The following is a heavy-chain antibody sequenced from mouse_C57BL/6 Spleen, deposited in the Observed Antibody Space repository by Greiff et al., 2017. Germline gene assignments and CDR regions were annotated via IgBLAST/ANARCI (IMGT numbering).Heavy chain of an antibody. CDR2: IDPNSGGT. D-gene: IGHD2-4*01. CDR1: GYTFTSYW. J-gene: IGHJ3*01. Sequence: QVQLQQPGAELVKPGASVKLSCKASGYTFTSYWMHWVKQRPGRGLEWIGRIDPNSGGTKYNEQFKSKDTLTVDKPSSTAYMQLSSLTSEDSAVYYCARGGFYDYDVAWFAYWGQGTLVTVSA. V-gene: IGHV1-72*01. CDR3: ARGGFYDYDVAWFAY.